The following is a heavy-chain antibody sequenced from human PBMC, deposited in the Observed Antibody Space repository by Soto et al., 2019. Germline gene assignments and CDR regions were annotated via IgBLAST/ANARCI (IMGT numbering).Heavy chain of an antibody. V-gene: IGHV1-69*08. CDR1: GGTFSSYS. CDR2: VIPILGIA. J-gene: IGHJ4*02. D-gene: IGHD3-10*01. Sequence: QVPLVQSGAEVKKPGSSVKVSCKASGGTFSSYSISWVRQAPGQGLEWMGRVIPILGIANYAQKFQGRVTITADKSTSTAYMELSSLRSEDTAVYYCAREEYDYGSGAFFDYWGQGTLVTLSS. CDR3: AREEYDYGSGAFFDY.